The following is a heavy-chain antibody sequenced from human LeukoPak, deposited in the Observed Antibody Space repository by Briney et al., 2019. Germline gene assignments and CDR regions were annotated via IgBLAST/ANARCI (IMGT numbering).Heavy chain of an antibody. CDR3: ARSETTYYYDSSVYFYYYYGMDV. CDR2: IKQDGSEK. V-gene: IGHV3-7*01. J-gene: IGHJ6*02. D-gene: IGHD3-22*01. CDR1: GFTVSNYW. Sequence: GGSLRLSCAASGFTVSNYWMTWVRRAPGKGLEWVANIKQDGSEKYYVDSVKGRFTISRDNAKNSLYLQMNSLRAEDTAVYYCARSETTYYYDSSVYFYYYYGMDVWGQGTTVTVSS.